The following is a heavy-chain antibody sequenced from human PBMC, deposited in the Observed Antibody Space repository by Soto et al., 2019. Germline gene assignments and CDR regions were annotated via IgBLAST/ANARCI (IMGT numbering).Heavy chain of an antibody. CDR2: INPRGGST. Sequence: QVQLVQSGAEVKKPGASVKVSCKASGYTFTSYYMHWVRQAPGRGLEWMGIINPRGGSTSYAQKFQGRVVMTRDTSTSTVYMELSSLRSEDTAVYYCASGRLTMHPLQMDDWGQGTLVTVSS. D-gene: IGHD3-10*01. J-gene: IGHJ4*02. CDR3: ASGRLTMHPLQMDD. V-gene: IGHV1-46*01. CDR1: GYTFTSYY.